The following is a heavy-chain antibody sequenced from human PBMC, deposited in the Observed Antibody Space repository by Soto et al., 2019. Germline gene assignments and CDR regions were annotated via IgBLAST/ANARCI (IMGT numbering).Heavy chain of an antibody. CDR1: GYTFTSYD. CDR2: MNPNSGNT. V-gene: IGHV1-8*01. D-gene: IGHD1-20*01. CDR3: ATGIIKAGPDAFDI. Sequence: ASVKLSCKASGYTFTSYDINWVRRATGQGLEWMGWMNPNSGNTGYAQKFQGRVTMTRNTSISTAYMELSSLRSEDTAVYYCATGIIKAGPDAFDIWGQGTMVTVSS. J-gene: IGHJ3*02.